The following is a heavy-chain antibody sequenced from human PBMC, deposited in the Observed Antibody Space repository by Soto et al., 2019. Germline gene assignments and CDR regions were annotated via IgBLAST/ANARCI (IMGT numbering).Heavy chain of an antibody. CDR2: IYSGGST. CDR1: GLTVSSNY. J-gene: IGHJ4*02. V-gene: IGHV3-53*01. CDR3: ARGFNRLDY. Sequence: EVQLVESGGGLIQPGGSLRLSCAASGLTVSSNYMTWVRQAPGEGLEWVSVIYSGGSTYYADSVKGRFTVSRDNSKNTLHRQMNSLRAEDTAVYYCARGFNRLDYWGQGTLVTVSS. D-gene: IGHD5-12*01.